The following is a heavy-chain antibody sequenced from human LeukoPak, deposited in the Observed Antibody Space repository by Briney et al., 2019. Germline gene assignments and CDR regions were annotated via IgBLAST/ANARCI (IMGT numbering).Heavy chain of an antibody. CDR1: GFTFSTYA. J-gene: IGHJ4*02. CDR2: ISGSGDST. Sequence: GGSLRLSCAASGFTFSTYAMSWVRQAPGKGLEWVSGISGSGDSTNYADSVKGRFTISRHNSKNTQYLQMNSLRAEDTAVYYCARGSYNPFDYWGQGTLVTVSS. D-gene: IGHD3-16*01. V-gene: IGHV3-23*01. CDR3: ARGSYNPFDY.